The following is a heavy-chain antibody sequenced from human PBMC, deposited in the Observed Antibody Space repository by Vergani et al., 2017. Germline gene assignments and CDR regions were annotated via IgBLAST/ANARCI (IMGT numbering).Heavy chain of an antibody. Sequence: QLQLQESGPGLVKPSETLSLTCTVSGGSISSSSYYWGWIRQPPGKGLEWIGSIYYSGSTNYNPSLKSRVTISVDTSKNQFSLKLSSVTAADTAVYYCARGEGYSYGSFDYWGQGTLVTVSS. CDR1: GGSISSSSYY. D-gene: IGHD5-18*01. V-gene: IGHV4-39*07. J-gene: IGHJ4*02. CDR3: ARGEGYSYGSFDY. CDR2: IYYSGST.